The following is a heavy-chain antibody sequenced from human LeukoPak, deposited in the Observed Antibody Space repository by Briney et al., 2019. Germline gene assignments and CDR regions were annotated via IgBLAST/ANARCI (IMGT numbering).Heavy chain of an antibody. CDR2: IRQDGSEK. V-gene: IGHV3-7*01. Sequence: GGSLRLSCAASGLTFSSYWMNWVRQAPGKGLEWVANIRQDGSEKYYVDSVNGQFTISRDNARNSLYLQMNSLRAEDTAVYYCARGRLNNYYYYGMDVWGQGTTVTVSS. D-gene: IGHD6-25*01. J-gene: IGHJ6*02. CDR1: GLTFSSYW. CDR3: ARGRLNNYYYYGMDV.